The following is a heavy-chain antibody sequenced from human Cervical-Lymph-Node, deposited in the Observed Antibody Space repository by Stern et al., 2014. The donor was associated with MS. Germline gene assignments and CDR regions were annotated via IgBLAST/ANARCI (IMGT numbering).Heavy chain of an antibody. J-gene: IGHJ3*02. CDR1: GYTFTSNG. V-gene: IGHV1-18*01. CDR3: ARGLLGSENAFDI. Sequence: QDKLVQSGAEVKKPGASVKVSCKASGYTFTSNGISLMRQAPGQVLDWMGWISAYNGNTNYAQKLQGRVTMTTDTSTSTAYMELRSLRSDDTAVYYCARGLLGSENAFDIWGQGTMVTVSS. CDR2: ISAYNGNT. D-gene: IGHD2-15*01.